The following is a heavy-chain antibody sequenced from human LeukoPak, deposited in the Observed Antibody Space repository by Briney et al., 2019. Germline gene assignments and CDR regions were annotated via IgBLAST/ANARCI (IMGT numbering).Heavy chain of an antibody. D-gene: IGHD5-12*01. CDR2: IYSDGRT. CDR1: GFTVSNKY. V-gene: IGHV3-53*05. Sequence: GGSLRLSCAASGFTVSNKYMTWVRQAPGKGLEWVSLIYSDGRTYYADSVKGRCTISRDNSKNTLYLQMNSLRVEDTAVYYCARDRGRDYFDYWGQGTLVTVSS. CDR3: ARDRGRDYFDY. J-gene: IGHJ4*02.